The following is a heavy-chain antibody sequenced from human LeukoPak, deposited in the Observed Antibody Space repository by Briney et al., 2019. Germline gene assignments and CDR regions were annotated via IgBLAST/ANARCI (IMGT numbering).Heavy chain of an antibody. V-gene: IGHV4-59*08. CDR2: IYYSGST. D-gene: IGHD3-9*01. CDR3: ARHVWLQPFDY. CDR1: GGSISSYY. Sequence: SETLSLTCTVSGGSISSYYWSWIRQPPGKGLEWIGYIYYSGSTNYNPSLKSRVTISVDTSKNQFSLKLSSVTAADTAVYYCARHVWLQPFDYWGQGTLVTVSS. J-gene: IGHJ4*02.